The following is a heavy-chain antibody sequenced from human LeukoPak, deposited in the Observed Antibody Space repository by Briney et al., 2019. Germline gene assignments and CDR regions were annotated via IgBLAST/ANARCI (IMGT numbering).Heavy chain of an antibody. D-gene: IGHD3-3*01. V-gene: IGHV3-33*01. J-gene: IGHJ6*02. CDR3: ARDLGRFLEWLQV. CDR2: IWYDGSNK. Sequence: GGSLTLSCAASGFTFISYGMHGLRQAPGKGLEWVAVIWYDGSNKYYADSVKGRFTISRDNSKNTLYLKMNSLRAEDTAVYSCARDLGRFLEWLQVWGQGTTVTVSS. CDR1: GFTFISYG.